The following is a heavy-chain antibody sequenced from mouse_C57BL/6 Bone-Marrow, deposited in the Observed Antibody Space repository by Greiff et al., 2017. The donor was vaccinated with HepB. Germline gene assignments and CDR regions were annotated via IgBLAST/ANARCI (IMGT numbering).Heavy chain of an antibody. V-gene: IGHV2-5*01. CDR1: GFSLTSYG. Sequence: QVQLQQSGPGLVQPSQSLSITCTVSGFSLTSYGVHWVRQSPGKGLEWLGVIWRGGSTDYNAAFMSRLSITKDNSKSQVFFKMNRLQADDTAIYYCAPHYDGDYYAMDYWGQGTSVTVSS. J-gene: IGHJ4*01. D-gene: IGHD1-2*01. CDR3: APHYDGDYYAMDY. CDR2: IWRGGST.